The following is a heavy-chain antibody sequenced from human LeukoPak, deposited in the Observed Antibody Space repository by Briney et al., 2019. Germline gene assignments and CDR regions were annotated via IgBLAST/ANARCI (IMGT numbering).Heavy chain of an antibody. V-gene: IGHV3-23*01. CDR1: GFTFSSYA. D-gene: IGHD3-22*01. Sequence: GGSLRLSCAASGFTFSSYAMSWVRQAPGKGLEWVSAISGSGGSTYYADSVKGRFTISRDNSKNTLYLQMNSLRAEDTAVYYCAKDFSYYDSSGDYYFDYWGQGTLVTVSS. CDR3: AKDFSYYDSSGDYYFDY. J-gene: IGHJ4*02. CDR2: ISGSGGST.